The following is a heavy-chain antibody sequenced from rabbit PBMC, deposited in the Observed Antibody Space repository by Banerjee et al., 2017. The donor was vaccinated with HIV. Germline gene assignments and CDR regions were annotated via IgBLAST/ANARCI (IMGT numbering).Heavy chain of an antibody. D-gene: IGHD4-1*01. CDR2: INSSSRNV. Sequence: QEQLEESGGGLVQPGESLTLSCKVSGFSLSSNDMSWVRQAPGKGLEWIGCINSSSRNVVYASWATGRFTISKTSSTTVTLQMTSLTAADTATYLCARDLAGVIGWNFNLWGPGTLVTV. J-gene: IGHJ4*01. CDR1: GFSLSSNDM. CDR3: ARDLAGVIGWNFNL. V-gene: IGHV1S45*01.